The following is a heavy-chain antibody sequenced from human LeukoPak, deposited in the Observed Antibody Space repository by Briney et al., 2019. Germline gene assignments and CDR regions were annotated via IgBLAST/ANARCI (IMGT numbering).Heavy chain of an antibody. J-gene: IGHJ4*02. Sequence: GRSLRLSCAASGFTFRSYAMSWVRQAPGQGLEWVSAISGSGGSTYYADSVKGRFTISRDNSKNTLYLQMNSLRAEDTAVYYCAKDGHIVVVPAAVYYFDYWGQGTLVTVSS. CDR3: AKDGHIVVVPAAVYYFDY. CDR2: ISGSGGST. V-gene: IGHV3-23*01. CDR1: GFTFRSYA. D-gene: IGHD2-2*01.